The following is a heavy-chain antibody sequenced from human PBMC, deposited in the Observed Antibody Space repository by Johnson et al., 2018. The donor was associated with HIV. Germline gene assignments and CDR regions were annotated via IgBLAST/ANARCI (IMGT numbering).Heavy chain of an antibody. CDR1: GFTVSSNY. V-gene: IGHV3-66*01. D-gene: IGHD3-10*01. CDR3: ARVLWFGAVFTRAFDS. J-gene: IGHJ3*02. CDR2: IYSGGST. Sequence: VRLVESGGGLVQPGGSLRLSCAASGFTVSSNYMSWVRQAPGKGLEWVSVIYSGGSTYYADSLKDRFTISRDNSKNTLYLQMNSLRAEDTAVYYCARVLWFGAVFTRAFDSWGQGTMV.